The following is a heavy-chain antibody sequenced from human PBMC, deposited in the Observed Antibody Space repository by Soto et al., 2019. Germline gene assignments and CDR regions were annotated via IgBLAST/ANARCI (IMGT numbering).Heavy chain of an antibody. Sequence: GGSLRLSCAASAFTFSTYWMSWVRQAPGKGLEWVANIKQDGSEKYYVDSVKGRFTISRDNAKNSLYLQMNSLRAEDTAVYYCARGSTYYYDSSGYYIYYFDYWGQGTLVTVSS. J-gene: IGHJ4*02. CDR1: AFTFSTYW. CDR3: ARGSTYYYDSSGYYIYYFDY. CDR2: IKQDGSEK. V-gene: IGHV3-7*03. D-gene: IGHD3-22*01.